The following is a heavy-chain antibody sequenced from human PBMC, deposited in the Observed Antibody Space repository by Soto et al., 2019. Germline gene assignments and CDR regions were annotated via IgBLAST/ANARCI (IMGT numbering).Heavy chain of an antibody. V-gene: IGHV4-59*01. Sequence: QVQLQESGPGLVKPSETLSLTCTVSGGSISSYYWSWIRQPPGKGLEWIGYIYYSGSTNYNPSLKSRVTISVDTSKNQFSLKLSSVTAADTAVYYCARRSSLRGIFDYWGQGTLVTVSS. D-gene: IGHD2-2*01. CDR2: IYYSGST. CDR1: GGSISSYY. CDR3: ARRSSLRGIFDY. J-gene: IGHJ4*02.